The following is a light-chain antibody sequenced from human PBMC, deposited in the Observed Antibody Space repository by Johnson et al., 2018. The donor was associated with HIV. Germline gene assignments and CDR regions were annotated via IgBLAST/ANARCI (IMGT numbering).Light chain of an antibody. CDR3: GAWDSSLNAYV. CDR2: END. V-gene: IGLV1-51*02. CDR1: SSNIGSNY. J-gene: IGLJ1*01. Sequence: QSVLTQPPSVSAAPGQKVTISCSGSSSNIGSNYVSWYQQFPGTAPKLLIYENDKRPSGIPDRFSGSTSGTSATLDITGLQAGDEGDYYCGAWDSSLNAYVFGAGTKVTVL.